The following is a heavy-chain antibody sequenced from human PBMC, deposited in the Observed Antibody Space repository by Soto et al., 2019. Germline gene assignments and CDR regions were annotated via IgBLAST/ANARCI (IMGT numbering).Heavy chain of an antibody. V-gene: IGHV3-23*01. CDR2: ISDSGGST. CDR3: AIKGFGKLGELSGY. CDR1: GFTFSSYA. Sequence: GGSLRLSCAASGFTFSSYAMSWVRQAPGKGLEWVSAISDSGGSTYYADSVKGRFTISRDNSKNTLYLQMNSLRAEDTAVYYCAIKGFGKLGELSGYWGQGTLVTVSS. J-gene: IGHJ4*02. D-gene: IGHD3-10*01.